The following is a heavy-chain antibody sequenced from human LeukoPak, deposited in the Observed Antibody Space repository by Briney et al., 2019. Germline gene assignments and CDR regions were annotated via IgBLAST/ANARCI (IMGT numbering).Heavy chain of an antibody. CDR3: ARVEQDSSSWYVY. Sequence: GXSLQISCQGSGYSFTSYWIGWVRQVPGKGLEWMGIIYPGDSDTRYSPSFQGQVTISADKSISTAYLQWSSLKASDTAMYYCARVEQDSSSWYVYWGQGTLVTVSS. V-gene: IGHV5-51*01. CDR1: GYSFTSYW. D-gene: IGHD6-13*01. CDR2: IYPGDSDT. J-gene: IGHJ4*02.